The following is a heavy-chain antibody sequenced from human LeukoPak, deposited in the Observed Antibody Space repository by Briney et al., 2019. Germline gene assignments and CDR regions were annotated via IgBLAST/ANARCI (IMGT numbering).Heavy chain of an antibody. D-gene: IGHD5-18*01. Sequence: ASVKVSCKASGYTFTGYYMHWVRQAPGQGLEWMGWINPNSGGTNYAQKFQGRVTMTRDTSISTAYMELSRLRSDDTAVYHCARVSDPLYSYGTQRGDFDYWGQGTLVTVSS. CDR3: ARVSDPLYSYGTQRGDFDY. CDR2: INPNSGGT. CDR1: GYTFTGYY. J-gene: IGHJ4*02. V-gene: IGHV1-2*02.